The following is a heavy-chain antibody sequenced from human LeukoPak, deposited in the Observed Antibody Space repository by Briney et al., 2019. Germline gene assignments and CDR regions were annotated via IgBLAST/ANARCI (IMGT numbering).Heavy chain of an antibody. Sequence: ASETLSLTCTVSGGSISSYYWSWIRQPPGKGLEWIGYIYYSGSTNYNPSLKSRVTISVDTSKNQFSLKLSSVTAADTAVYYCARVRRPAHYCSSTSCYTPYAFDIWGQGTMVTVSS. V-gene: IGHV4-59*01. D-gene: IGHD2-2*02. CDR2: IYYSGST. J-gene: IGHJ3*02. CDR3: ARVRRPAHYCSSTSCYTPYAFDI. CDR1: GGSISSYY.